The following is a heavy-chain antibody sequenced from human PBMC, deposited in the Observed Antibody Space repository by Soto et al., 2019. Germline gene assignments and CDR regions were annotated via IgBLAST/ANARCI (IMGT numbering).Heavy chain of an antibody. V-gene: IGHV3-23*01. CDR3: AKGDDDYSNYEFYYYYYYMDV. Sequence: GGSLRLSCAASGFTFSSYAMSWVRQAPGKGLEWVSAISGSGGSTYYADSVKGRFTISRDNSKNTLYLQMNSLRAEDTAVYYCAKGDDDYSNYEFYYYYYYMDVWGKGTTVTVSS. CDR1: GFTFSSYA. J-gene: IGHJ6*03. CDR2: ISGSGGST. D-gene: IGHD4-4*01.